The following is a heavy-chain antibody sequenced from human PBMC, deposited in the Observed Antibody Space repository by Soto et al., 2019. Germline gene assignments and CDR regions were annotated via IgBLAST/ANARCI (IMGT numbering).Heavy chain of an antibody. D-gene: IGHD2-2*01. Sequence: SCAASGFTFSSYEMNWVRQAPGKGLEWVSYISSSGSTIYYADSVKGRFTISRDNAKNSLYLQMNSLRAEDTAVYYCAREGVPAARDYYYYYGMDVWGQGTTVTVSS. V-gene: IGHV3-48*03. CDR1: GFTFSSYE. J-gene: IGHJ6*02. CDR3: AREGVPAARDYYYYYGMDV. CDR2: ISSSGSTI.